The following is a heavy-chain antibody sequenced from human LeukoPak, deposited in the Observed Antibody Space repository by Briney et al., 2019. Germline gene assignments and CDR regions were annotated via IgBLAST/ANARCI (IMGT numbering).Heavy chain of an antibody. J-gene: IGHJ4*02. V-gene: IGHV3-23*01. CDR3: VSQRDHRVAVAGSFDN. CDR2: ISPDGNYI. D-gene: IGHD6-19*01. CDR1: GFTFSNFA. Sequence: PGGSLRLSCAASGFTFSNFAMSWVRQTPGTGLAWLSAISPDGNYIYYADSVKGRFTTSRDNSKNTLYLQMTSLRVEDTAVYFCVSQRDHRVAVAGSFDNWGQETLISVSP.